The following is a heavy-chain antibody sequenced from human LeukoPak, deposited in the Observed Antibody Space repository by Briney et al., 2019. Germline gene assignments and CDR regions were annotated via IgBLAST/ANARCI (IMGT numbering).Heavy chain of an antibody. CDR3: AKGMRHCDSTSCYSFHPPDY. J-gene: IGHJ4*02. CDR1: GFTVSSNY. CDR2: IYSGGST. V-gene: IGHV3-66*01. D-gene: IGHD2-2*02. Sequence: GGSLRLSCAASGFTVSSNYMSWDRQAPGKGLEWVSVIYSGGSTYYADSVKGRFTISRDNSKNTLYLQMNSLRAEDTAVYYCAKGMRHCDSTSCYSFHPPDYWGQGTLVSVSS.